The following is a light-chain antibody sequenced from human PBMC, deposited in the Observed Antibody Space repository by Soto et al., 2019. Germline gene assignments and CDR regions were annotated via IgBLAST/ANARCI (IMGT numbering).Light chain of an antibody. CDR3: QQYGSSLRT. Sequence: EIVLTQSPATLSLSPGESATLSCGASQSVSSSYLAWYQQKPGLAPRLLIYGASTRATGVPARFSGSGSATQFTLTISSLQSEDFGLYYCQQYGSSLRTFGQGNKVDIK. J-gene: IGKJ1*01. CDR2: GAS. CDR1: QSVSSSY. V-gene: IGKV3D-20*01.